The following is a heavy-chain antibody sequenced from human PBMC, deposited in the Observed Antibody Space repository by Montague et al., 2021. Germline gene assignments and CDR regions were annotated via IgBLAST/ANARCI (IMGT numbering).Heavy chain of an antibody. D-gene: IGHD5-12*01. CDR2: INSDGSRT. J-gene: IGHJ4*02. Sequence: SLRLSCAASGFTFSSYWMHLVRQAPGKGLEWVSRINSDGSRTCYADSVKGRFTISRDNAKNTLYLQMNSLRAEDTAVYYCARDIVAPYDFDYWGQGTLVTVSS. V-gene: IGHV3-74*01. CDR3: ARDIVAPYDFDY. CDR1: GFTFSSYW.